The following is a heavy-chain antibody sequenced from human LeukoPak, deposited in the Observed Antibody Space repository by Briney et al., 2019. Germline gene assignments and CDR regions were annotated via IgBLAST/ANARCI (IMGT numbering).Heavy chain of an antibody. D-gene: IGHD4-23*01. CDR1: GLTFDNAW. J-gene: IGHJ4*02. V-gene: IGHV3-15*01. CDR3: TTGPGNSGY. CDR2: IKSKNVGETT. Sequence: KPGGSLRLSCVVSGLTFDNAWMSWVRQAPGKGLEWVGRIKSKNVGETTEYAAPVQGRFTISRDDSKNTVYLQMSSLKTEDTAVYCCTTGPGNSGYWGQGTLVTVSS.